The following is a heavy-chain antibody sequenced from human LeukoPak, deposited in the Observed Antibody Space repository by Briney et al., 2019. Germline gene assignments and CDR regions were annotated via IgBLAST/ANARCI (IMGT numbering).Heavy chain of an antibody. J-gene: IGHJ4*02. CDR2: ISYDGGPK. Sequence: GCSLRLLCAVSGYSFTNYAMMWVRQAPAKGLEWVALISYDGGPKYYADSVKGRYTISRDNSRNTLNLQMTSLRPEDTAVYYCASRALQFCSSTSCYAPFDYWGQGTLVTVSS. D-gene: IGHD2-2*01. V-gene: IGHV3-30-3*01. CDR1: GYSFTNYA. CDR3: ASRALQFCSSTSCYAPFDY.